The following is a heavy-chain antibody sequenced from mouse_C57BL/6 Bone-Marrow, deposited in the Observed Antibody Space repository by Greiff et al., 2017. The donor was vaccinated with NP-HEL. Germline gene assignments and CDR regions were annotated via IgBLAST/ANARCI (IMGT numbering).Heavy chain of an antibody. D-gene: IGHD1-2*01. V-gene: IGHV5-12*01. Sequence: DVQLVESGGGLVQPGGSLKLSCAASGFTFSDYYMYWVRQTPEKRLEWVAYISNGGGNTYYPDTVKGRFTISRDNAKNTLYLQMSRLKSEDTAMYYCARHGYYGPFAYWGQGTLVTVSA. J-gene: IGHJ3*01. CDR3: ARHGYYGPFAY. CDR2: ISNGGGNT. CDR1: GFTFSDYY.